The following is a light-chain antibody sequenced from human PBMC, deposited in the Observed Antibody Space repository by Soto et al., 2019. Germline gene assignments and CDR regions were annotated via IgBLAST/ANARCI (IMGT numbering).Light chain of an antibody. V-gene: IGLV1-47*01. CDR2: RNN. Sequence: QSVLTQPPSASGTPGQRVTISCSGSSSNIGSNYVYWYQQLPGTAPKLLIYRNNQRPSGVPDRFSGSKSGTSASLAISGLRSEDEADYYCAAWDDSIVVFGGGTKVTVL. CDR1: SSNIGSNY. CDR3: AAWDDSIVV. J-gene: IGLJ2*01.